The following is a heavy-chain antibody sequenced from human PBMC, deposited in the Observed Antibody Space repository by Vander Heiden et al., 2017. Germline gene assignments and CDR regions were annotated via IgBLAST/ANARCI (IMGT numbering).Heavy chain of an antibody. CDR2: ISGSGAGT. Sequence: EVQLLESGGGLVQPGGSLRLSCAASGFTFTNCPMTWVRQAPGKGLEWVSGISGSGAGTYYADSVKGRFTISRDNSRTTLYLQMNSLRAEDTAVYYCAKYSGGFGELSFDYWGQGTLVTVSS. CDR1: GFTFTNCP. J-gene: IGHJ4*02. CDR3: AKYSGGFGELSFDY. V-gene: IGHV3-23*01. D-gene: IGHD3-16*02.